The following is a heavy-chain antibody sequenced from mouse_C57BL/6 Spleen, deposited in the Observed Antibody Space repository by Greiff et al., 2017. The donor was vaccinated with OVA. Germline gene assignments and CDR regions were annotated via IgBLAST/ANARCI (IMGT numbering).Heavy chain of an antibody. V-gene: IGHV1-42*01. D-gene: IGHD2-5*01. CDR2: INPSTGGT. Sequence: EVKLMESGPELVKPGASVKISCKASGYSFTGYYMNWVKQSPEKSLEWIGEINPSTGGTTYNQKFKAKATLTVDKSSSTAYMQLKSLTSEDSAVYYCARGGSNYPDYWGQGTTLTVSS. CDR3: ARGGSNYPDY. J-gene: IGHJ2*01. CDR1: GYSFTGYY.